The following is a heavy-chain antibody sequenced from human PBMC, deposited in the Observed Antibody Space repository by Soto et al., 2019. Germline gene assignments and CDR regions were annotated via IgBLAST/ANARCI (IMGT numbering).Heavy chain of an antibody. J-gene: IGHJ4*02. CDR1: GYTFTGHY. D-gene: IGHD6-19*01. CDR2: IGPGSGAT. Sequence: ASVKVSCKASGYTFTGHYIHWVRQAPEQGPEWMGEIGPGSGATRYAQRFQGRVTMTRDMSITTVYMELNNLSPDDTAAYYCGRGRSGQIVVFYWGQGTPVTVSS. CDR3: GRGRSGQIVVFY. V-gene: IGHV1-2*02.